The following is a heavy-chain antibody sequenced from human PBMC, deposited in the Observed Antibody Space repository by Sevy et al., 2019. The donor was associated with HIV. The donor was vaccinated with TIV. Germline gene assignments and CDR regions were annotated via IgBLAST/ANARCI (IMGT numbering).Heavy chain of an antibody. CDR3: ARRQKGETGTYYYYGMDV. CDR2: IYPGDSDT. V-gene: IGHV5-51*01. CDR1: GYSFTSYW. D-gene: IGHD1-1*01. Sequence: GESLKISCKGSGYSFTSYWIGWVRQMPGKGLEWMGIIYPGDSDTRYSPSFQGQVTISADKSISTAYLQWSSLKASDTAMYYCARRQKGETGTYYYYGMDVWGQGTTVTVS. J-gene: IGHJ6*02.